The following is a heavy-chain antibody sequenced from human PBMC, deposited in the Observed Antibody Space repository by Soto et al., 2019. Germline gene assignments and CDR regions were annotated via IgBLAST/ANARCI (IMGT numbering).Heavy chain of an antibody. CDR2: TVVGSGNT. CDR1: GFTFTSSA. CDR3: AADLVTTYAFDI. V-gene: IGHV1-58*01. D-gene: IGHD4-17*01. J-gene: IGHJ3*02. Sequence: SVKVSCKASGFTFTSSAVQWVRQARGQRLEWIGWTVVGSGNTNYAQKFQERVTITRDMSTSTAYMELSSLRSEDTAVYYCAADLVTTYAFDIWGQGTMVTVSS.